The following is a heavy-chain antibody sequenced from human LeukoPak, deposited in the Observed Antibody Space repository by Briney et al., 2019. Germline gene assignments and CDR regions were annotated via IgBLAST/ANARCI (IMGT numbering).Heavy chain of an antibody. D-gene: IGHD3-16*02. J-gene: IGHJ6*03. V-gene: IGHV1-69*13. CDR3: ARTPPVVTYYYYYYMDV. CDR1: GGTFSSYA. CDR2: IIPIFGTA. Sequence: SVKVSCKASGGTFSSYAISWVRQAPGQGLEWMGGIIPIFGTANYAQKFQGRVTITADESTSTAYMELSSLRSEDTAVYYCARTPPVVTYYYYYYMDVWGQGTLVTVSS.